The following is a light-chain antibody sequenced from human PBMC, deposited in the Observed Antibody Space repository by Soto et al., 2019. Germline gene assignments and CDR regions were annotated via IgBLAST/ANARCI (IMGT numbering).Light chain of an antibody. CDR2: DVS. J-gene: IGLJ1*01. V-gene: IGLV2-14*01. CDR3: TSYTTSSTLV. CDR1: SSDVGGYNY. Sequence: QSALTQPASVSGSPGQSITISCTGTSSDVGGYNYVSWYQQYPGKAPKLMIYDVSNRPSVVSNRFSGSKSGNTASLTISGLQAEDEADYYCTSYTTSSTLVFGTGTKVTVL.